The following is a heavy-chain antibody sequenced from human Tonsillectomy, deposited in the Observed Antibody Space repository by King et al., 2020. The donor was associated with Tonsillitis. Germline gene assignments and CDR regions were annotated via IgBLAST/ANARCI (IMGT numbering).Heavy chain of an antibody. CDR1: GFSLNTDGVG. J-gene: IGHJ5*02. D-gene: IGHD6-13*01. V-gene: IGHV2-5*02. CDR3: ARAGYSTTHHVYGDWFDP. Sequence: ITLKESGPTLVKPTQTLTLTCTVSGFSLNTDGVGVAWIRQPPGKALEWLAIIYWDDDKHYTSSLRMRLTITKDTSKNQVVLTMTNMDPADTGTYYCARAGYSTTHHVYGDWFDPWGQGTLVTVSS. CDR2: IYWDDDK.